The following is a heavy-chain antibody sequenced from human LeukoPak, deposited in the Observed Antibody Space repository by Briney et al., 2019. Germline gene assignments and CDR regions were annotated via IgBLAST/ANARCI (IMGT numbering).Heavy chain of an antibody. D-gene: IGHD4-17*01. J-gene: IGHJ4*02. Sequence: GGSLRLSCAASGFTFSSYAMSWVRQAPGKGLEWVAVISYDGSNKYYADSVKGRFTISRDNSKNTLYLQMNSLRAEDTAVYYCARDRTYGDFDYWGQGTLVTVSS. CDR2: ISYDGSNK. CDR3: ARDRTYGDFDY. V-gene: IGHV3-30-3*01. CDR1: GFTFSSYA.